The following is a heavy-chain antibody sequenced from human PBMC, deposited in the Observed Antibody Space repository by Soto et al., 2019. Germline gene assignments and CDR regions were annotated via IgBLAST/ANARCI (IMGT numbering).Heavy chain of an antibody. CDR2: IWYDGSNK. Sequence: QVQLVESGGGVVQPGRSLRLSCAASGFTFSRYGMHWVRQAPGKGLEWVAVIWYDGSNKYYADSVKGRFTISRDNSKNTLYLQMNSLRAEDTAVYFCARDGSGDHDLHYWGQGTLVTVSS. CDR3: ARDGSGDHDLHY. V-gene: IGHV3-33*01. J-gene: IGHJ4*02. D-gene: IGHD3-10*01. CDR1: GFTFSRYG.